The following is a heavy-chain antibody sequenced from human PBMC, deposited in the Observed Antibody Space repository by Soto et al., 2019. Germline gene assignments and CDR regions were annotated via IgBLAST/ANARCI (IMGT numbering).Heavy chain of an antibody. V-gene: IGHV4-39*01. J-gene: IGHJ3*02. CDR1: GGSISSSSYY. D-gene: IGHD3-10*01. CDR3: ARRRTYYYGSGSLGDAFYI. Sequence: QLQLPEAGPGLVKPSETLSLTCTVSGGSISSSSYYWGWIRQPPGKWLEWIGSIYYSGSTYYNPSLQSRFTLSVDTSKNQFSLKLSSVTAADTAVYYWARRRTYYYGSGSLGDAFYIWGKWTMVTVSS. CDR2: IYYSGST.